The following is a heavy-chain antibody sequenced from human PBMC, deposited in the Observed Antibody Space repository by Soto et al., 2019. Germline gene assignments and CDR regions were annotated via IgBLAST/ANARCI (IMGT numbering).Heavy chain of an antibody. CDR1: GFTFSSYA. Sequence: GGSLRLSCAASGFTFSSYAMSWVRQAPGKGLEWVSAISGSGGSTYYADSVKGRFTISRDNSKNTLYRQMNRLRAEDTAVYYCAKWTNITMIVVVMPGAFDIWGQGTMVTVSS. V-gene: IGHV3-23*01. D-gene: IGHD3-22*01. J-gene: IGHJ3*02. CDR3: AKWTNITMIVVVMPGAFDI. CDR2: ISGSGGST.